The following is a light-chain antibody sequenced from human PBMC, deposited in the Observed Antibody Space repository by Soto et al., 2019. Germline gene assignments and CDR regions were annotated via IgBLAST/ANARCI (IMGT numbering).Light chain of an antibody. CDR2: GAS. V-gene: IGKV3-15*01. CDR1: QSVSSN. J-gene: IGKJ1*01. Sequence: EIVMTQSPATLSVSPGERATLSCRASQSVSSNLAWYPQKPGQAPRLLIYGASTRATGIPARFSGSGSGTEFTLAISSLQSEDFAVYYCQQYNNWPPITFGQGNKGDIK. CDR3: QQYNNWPPIT.